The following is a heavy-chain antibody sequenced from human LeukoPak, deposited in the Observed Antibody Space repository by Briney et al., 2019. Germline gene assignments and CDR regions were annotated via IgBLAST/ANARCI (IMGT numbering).Heavy chain of an antibody. CDR1: GFTFTSYS. V-gene: IGHV3-21*01. Sequence: GGSLRLSCTASGFTFTSYSMNWVRQAPGKGLEWVSSISSSSSYIYYADSVKGRFTISRDNAKNSLYLQMNSLRAEDTAVYYCASTANYYGSGRHFSHRYRGQGTLVTVSS. CDR3: ASTANYYGSGRHFSHRY. D-gene: IGHD3-10*01. J-gene: IGHJ4*02. CDR2: ISSSSSYI.